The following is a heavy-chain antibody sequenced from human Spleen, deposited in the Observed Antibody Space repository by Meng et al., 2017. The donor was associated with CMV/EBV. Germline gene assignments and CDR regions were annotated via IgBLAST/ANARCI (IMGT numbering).Heavy chain of an antibody. CDR2: IRSRANSYAT. Sequence: GGSLRLSCAASGFSFSGSAVHWVRQASGKGLEWVGRIRSRANSYATDYAASVRGRFTISRDDSRNTAYLQMNGLKTEDTAVYYCAKAITGTTRVHAFDIWGQGTMVTVSS. CDR3: AKAITGTTRVHAFDI. V-gene: IGHV3-73*01. D-gene: IGHD1-7*01. J-gene: IGHJ3*02. CDR1: GFSFSGSA.